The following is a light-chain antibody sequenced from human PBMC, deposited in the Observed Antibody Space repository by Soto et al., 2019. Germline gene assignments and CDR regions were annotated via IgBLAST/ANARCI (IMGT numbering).Light chain of an antibody. V-gene: IGKV1-39*01. J-gene: IGKJ1*01. CDR2: AAS. Sequence: DIQMTQSPSSLSASVGDRVTITCRASQSISSYLNWYQQKPGKAPKLLIYAASSLQSGVPSRFSVSGSGTDFTLTISRLQPEDFATYYCQKSYSTPPAFGQGTKVEIK. CDR3: QKSYSTPPA. CDR1: QSISSY.